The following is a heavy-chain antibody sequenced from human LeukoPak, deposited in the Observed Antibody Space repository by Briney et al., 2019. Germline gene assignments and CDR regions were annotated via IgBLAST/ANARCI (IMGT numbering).Heavy chain of an antibody. CDR3: ARGRDLFDS. Sequence: GGSLRLSCVASGFTFNTYSMNWFRQAPGKGLEWISYISSSSATIYYADSVKGRFTISRDNARNSLYLQMNSLRAEDTAVYYCARGRDLFDSWGQGTLVIVSS. J-gene: IGHJ4*02. V-gene: IGHV3-48*04. CDR2: ISSSSATI. CDR1: GFTFNTYS.